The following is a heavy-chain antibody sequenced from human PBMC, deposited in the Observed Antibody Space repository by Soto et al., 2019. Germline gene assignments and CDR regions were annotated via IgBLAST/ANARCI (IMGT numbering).Heavy chain of an antibody. D-gene: IGHD3-9*01. Sequence: PSETLSLTCTVSVGSISSSRYYWAWIRQPPGKGLEWLGSMFYSGSTYYNPSLKSRVTISVDTSKNQFSLKLSSVTAADTAVYYCAADILTGYVNYFDYWGQGTLVTVSS. CDR2: MFYSGST. J-gene: IGHJ4*02. CDR3: AADILTGYVNYFDY. CDR1: VGSISSSRYY. V-gene: IGHV4-39*01.